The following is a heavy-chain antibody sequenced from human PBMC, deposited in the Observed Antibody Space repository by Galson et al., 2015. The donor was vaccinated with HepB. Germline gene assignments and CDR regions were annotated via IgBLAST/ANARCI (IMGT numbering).Heavy chain of an antibody. V-gene: IGHV3-48*01. J-gene: IGHJ3*02. CDR2: MNPNSSNI. CDR1: GFTFRSYG. CDR3: ARGGGLGGFGELFWVRTEAFDN. Sequence: SLRLSCTASGFTFRSYGMNWVRQAAGQGLEWVSCMNPNSSNIYCAESVKGRFTISRDNAKNSLYLQMNSLRPEDTAVYYCARGGGLGGFGELFWVRTEAFDNWGQGTMVTVSS. D-gene: IGHD3-10*01.